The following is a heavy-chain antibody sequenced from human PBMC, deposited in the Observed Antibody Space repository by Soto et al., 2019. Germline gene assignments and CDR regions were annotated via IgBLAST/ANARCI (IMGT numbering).Heavy chain of an antibody. J-gene: IGHJ6*02. CDR2: IYHTGLT. CDR1: GGSISSTIW. Sequence: QVQLQESGPGLVKPSGTLSLTCAVSGGSISSTIWWTWVRQPPGKGLEWIGEIYHTGLTNYNPSLNSRVTISVDKSNNQFSLKLKSVTAADTAVYYCVRSPDGGMDVWGQGTTVIVSS. V-gene: IGHV4-4*02. CDR3: VRSPDGGMDV.